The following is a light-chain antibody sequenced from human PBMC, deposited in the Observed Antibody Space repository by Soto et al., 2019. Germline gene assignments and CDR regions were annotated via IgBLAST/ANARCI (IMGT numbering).Light chain of an antibody. CDR3: SSYTRSNTLVV. Sequence: QSALTQPASVSGSPGQSITISCTGTSSDVGGYNYVSWYQQNPGKAPKLMIYDVTDRPSGVSNRFSGSKSGNTASLTISGLQAEDEADYYCSSYTRSNTLVVFGGGTKLTVL. CDR2: DVT. J-gene: IGLJ2*01. CDR1: SSDVGGYNY. V-gene: IGLV2-14*01.